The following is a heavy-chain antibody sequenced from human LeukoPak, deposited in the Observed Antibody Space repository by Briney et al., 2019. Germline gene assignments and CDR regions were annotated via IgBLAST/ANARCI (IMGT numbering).Heavy chain of an antibody. CDR2: INHSGST. D-gene: IGHD1-14*01. CDR3: ARYNPSAPRGLRFDY. CDR1: GGSFSGYY. J-gene: IGHJ4*02. V-gene: IGHV4-34*01. Sequence: TSETLSLTCAVYGGSFSGYYWSWIRQPPGKGLEWIGEINHSGSTNYNPSLKSRVTISVDTSKNQFSLKLSSVTAADTAVYYCARYNPSAPRGLRFDYWGQGTLVTVSS.